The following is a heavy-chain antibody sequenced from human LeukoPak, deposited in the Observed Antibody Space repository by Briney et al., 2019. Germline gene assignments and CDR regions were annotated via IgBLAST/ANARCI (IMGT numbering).Heavy chain of an antibody. CDR3: ARELRDGYNWGDYDYYYYYMDV. D-gene: IGHD5-24*01. Sequence: GGSLRLSCAASGFTLSSYAMHWVRQAPGKGLEWVAVISYDGSNKYYADSVKGRFTISRDNSKNTLYLQMNSLRAEDTAVYYCARELRDGYNWGDYDYYYYYMDVWGKGTTVSVSS. V-gene: IGHV3-30*01. J-gene: IGHJ6*03. CDR1: GFTLSSYA. CDR2: ISYDGSNK.